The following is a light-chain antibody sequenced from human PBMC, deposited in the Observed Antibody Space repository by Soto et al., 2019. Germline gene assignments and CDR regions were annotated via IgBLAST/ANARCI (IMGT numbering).Light chain of an antibody. CDR2: NAI. V-gene: IGKV3-15*01. J-gene: IGKJ1*01. CDR1: QGVGGH. CDR3: QQYSTWPRA. Sequence: MTPAPGTLSLSPWGGVTLPCRASQGVGGHLAWYQQKPGQPPRLLIYNAIARATAIPGRFSGSGSGTEFTLTISSLQSEDFAVCYCQQYSTWPRAFGPGSRVEI.